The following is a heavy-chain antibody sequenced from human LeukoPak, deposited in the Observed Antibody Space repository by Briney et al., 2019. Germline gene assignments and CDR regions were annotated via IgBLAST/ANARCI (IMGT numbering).Heavy chain of an antibody. CDR2: IWYDGTNK. Sequence: GGSLRLSCAASRFTFSSYGMHWVRQAPGKGLEWVAVIWYDGTNKYYADSVKGRFTISRDNSKNTLYLQMNSLRAEDTAVYYCARATVTRWYDPWGQGTLVTVSS. CDR1: RFTFSSYG. V-gene: IGHV3-33*01. J-gene: IGHJ5*02. D-gene: IGHD4-17*01. CDR3: ARATVTRWYDP.